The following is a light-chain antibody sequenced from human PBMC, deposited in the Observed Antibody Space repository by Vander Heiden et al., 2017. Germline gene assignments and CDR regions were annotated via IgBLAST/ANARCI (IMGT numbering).Light chain of an antibody. CDR3: QQYNNWPSIT. J-gene: IGKJ5*01. CDR1: QSVSSN. V-gene: IGKV3-15*01. Sequence: EIVMTQSPATLSVSPGERATLSCRASQSVSSNLAWYQQKPGQAPRLLIYGASTRDTGIPARFSGSGFGTEFTLTISSLQSEDFAVYYCQQYNNWPSITFGQGTRLEIK. CDR2: GAS.